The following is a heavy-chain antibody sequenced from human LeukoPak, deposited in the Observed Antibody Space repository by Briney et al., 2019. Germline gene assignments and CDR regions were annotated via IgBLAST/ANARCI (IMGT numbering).Heavy chain of an antibody. CDR3: ARVTTEQAGMDV. V-gene: IGHV3-21*01. CDR2: ISSSSSYI. D-gene: IGHD4-11*01. J-gene: IGHJ6*02. Sequence: GGSLRLSCAASGFTFSSYSMNWVRQAPGKGLEWVSSISSSSSYIYYADSVKGRFTISRDNAKDSLYLQMNSLRAEDTAVYYCARVTTEQAGMDVWGQGTTVTVSS. CDR1: GFTFSSYS.